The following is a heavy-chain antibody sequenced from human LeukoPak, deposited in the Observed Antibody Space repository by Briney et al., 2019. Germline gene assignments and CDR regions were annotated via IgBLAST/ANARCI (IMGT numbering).Heavy chain of an antibody. V-gene: IGHV3-7*03. D-gene: IGHD5-18*01. CDR3: ARGEQLWPDY. CDR2: IKQDGSEK. Sequence: GGSLRLSCAASGFTFNDYGMSWVRQAPGKGLEWVANIKQDGSEKYYVDSVKGRFTISRDNAKTSLYLQMNSLRAEDTAVYYCARGEQLWPDYWGQGTLVTVSS. CDR1: GFTFNDYG. J-gene: IGHJ4*02.